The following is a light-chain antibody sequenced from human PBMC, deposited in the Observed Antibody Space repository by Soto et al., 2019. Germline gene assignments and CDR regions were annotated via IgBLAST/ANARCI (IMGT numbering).Light chain of an antibody. CDR2: DDS. V-gene: IGKV3-11*01. CDR1: QSVSGY. Sequence: EVVFSLSPSTLSFTPGRTATLSCRASQSVSGYIGWYQQKPGQAPKLLIYDDSNRATGIPSRFSGSGSGTDFTLTISSLEPEDISAYYCQQYDNWRTFGGRTKVDI. CDR3: QQYDNWRT. J-gene: IGKJ4*02.